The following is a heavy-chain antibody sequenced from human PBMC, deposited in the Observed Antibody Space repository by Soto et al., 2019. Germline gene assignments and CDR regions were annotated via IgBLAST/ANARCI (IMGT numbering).Heavy chain of an antibody. Sequence: ASVKVSCKASGGTFSSYAISWVRQAPGQGLEWMGGIIPIFGTANYAQKFQGRVTITADESTSTAYMELSSLRSEDTAVYYCAHEGGAAAGTSYYYYYYGMDVWGQGTTVTVS. J-gene: IGHJ6*02. CDR1: GGTFSSYA. CDR2: IIPIFGTA. CDR3: AHEGGAAAGTSYYYYYYGMDV. V-gene: IGHV1-69*13. D-gene: IGHD6-13*01.